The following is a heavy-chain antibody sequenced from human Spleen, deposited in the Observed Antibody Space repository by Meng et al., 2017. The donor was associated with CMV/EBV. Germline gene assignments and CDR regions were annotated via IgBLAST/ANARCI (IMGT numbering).Heavy chain of an antibody. CDR3: ARGGGAAAGPMDP. CDR2: MNPNSGNT. CDR1: GYTFTSYE. Sequence: ASVKVSCKASGYTFTSYEINWVRQATGQGPGWMGCMNPNSGNTGYAQKLQGRVTITRNTSISTGYLDLSSLRSEDTAVYYCARGGGAAAGPMDPWGQGTLVTVSS. V-gene: IGHV1-8*02. J-gene: IGHJ5*02. D-gene: IGHD6-13*01.